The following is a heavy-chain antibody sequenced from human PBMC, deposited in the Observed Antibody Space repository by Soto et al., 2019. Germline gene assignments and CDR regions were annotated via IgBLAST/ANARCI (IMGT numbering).Heavy chain of an antibody. CDR3: ARRGGEIAAAGTFYYYMDV. J-gene: IGHJ6*03. D-gene: IGHD6-13*01. CDR2: IYYSGST. CDR1: GGSISSSSYY. V-gene: IGHV4-39*01. Sequence: SETLSLTCTVSGGSISSSSYYWGWIRQPPGKGLEWIGSIYYSGSTYYNPSLKSRVTISVDTSKNQFSLKLSSVTAADTAVYYCARRGGEIAAAGTFYYYMDVWGKGTTVTVSS.